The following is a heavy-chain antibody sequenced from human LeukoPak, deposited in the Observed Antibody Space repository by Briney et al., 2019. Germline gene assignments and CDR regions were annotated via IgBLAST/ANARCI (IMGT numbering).Heavy chain of an antibody. D-gene: IGHD3-3*01. CDR2: INHSGST. CDR1: GGSFSGYS. J-gene: IGHJ4*02. CDR3: ARALYDFWSGYSRHIDY. Sequence: PSETLSLTCAVYGGSFSGYSWSWIRQPPGKGLEWIGEINHSGSTNYNPSLKSRVTISVDTSKNQFSLKLSSVTAADTAVYYCARALYDFWSGYSRHIDYWGQGTLVTVSS. V-gene: IGHV4-34*01.